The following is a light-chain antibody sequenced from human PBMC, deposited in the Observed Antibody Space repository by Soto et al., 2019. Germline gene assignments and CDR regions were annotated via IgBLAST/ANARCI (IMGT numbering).Light chain of an antibody. Sequence: LTQPPSASGSPGQSVTISCTGTSSDVGGYNYVSWYQQHPGKVPKLMIYEVSKRPSGVPDRFSGSKSGNTASLTVSGPQAEDEADYYCSSYAGRNTDYVFGTGTKVTVL. J-gene: IGLJ1*01. CDR3: SSYAGRNTDYV. CDR2: EVS. V-gene: IGLV2-8*01. CDR1: SSDVGGYNY.